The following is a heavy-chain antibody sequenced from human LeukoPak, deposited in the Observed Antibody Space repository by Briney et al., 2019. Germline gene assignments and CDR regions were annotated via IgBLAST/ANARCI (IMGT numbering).Heavy chain of an antibody. J-gene: IGHJ5*02. Sequence: ASVKVSCKASGYTFTTYDINWVRQVTGQGLEWMGWMNPNSGNTGYAQKIQGRVTMTRNASINTAYMELSSLRSEDTAVYYCARGPSRDYGSGSSWFDPWGQGTLVTVSS. D-gene: IGHD3-10*01. V-gene: IGHV1-8*01. CDR1: GYTFTTYD. CDR3: ARGPSRDYGSGSSWFDP. CDR2: MNPNSGNT.